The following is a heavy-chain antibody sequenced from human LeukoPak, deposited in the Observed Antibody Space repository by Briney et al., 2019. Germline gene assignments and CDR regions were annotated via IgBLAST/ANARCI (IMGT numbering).Heavy chain of an antibody. Sequence: SETLSLTCTVSGGSISNYHWSWIRQPPGKGLECIGYIYSSGSTNYNPSLKSRVTISVDTSKNQFSLKLSSVTAADTAVYYCARQYFDWLLTPSYYFDYWGQGTLVTVSS. J-gene: IGHJ4*02. CDR1: GGSISNYH. CDR2: IYSSGST. V-gene: IGHV4-59*08. D-gene: IGHD3-9*01. CDR3: ARQYFDWLLTPSYYFDY.